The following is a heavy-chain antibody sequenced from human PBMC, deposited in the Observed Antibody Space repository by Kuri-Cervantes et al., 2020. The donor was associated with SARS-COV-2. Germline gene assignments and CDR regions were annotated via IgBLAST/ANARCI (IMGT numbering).Heavy chain of an antibody. J-gene: IGHJ6*03. D-gene: IGHD6-6*01. CDR3: ARHEYSSHVGNPDYYYYYMDV. CDR2: IYPGYSDT. CDR1: GYSLTSYW. Sequence: GESLKISCKGSGYSLTSYWIGWVRQMPGKGLEWMGIIYPGYSDTRYSPSFQGQVTISADKSISTAYPQWSSLKASDTAMYYCARHEYSSHVGNPDYYYYYMDVWGKGTTVTVSS. V-gene: IGHV5-51*01.